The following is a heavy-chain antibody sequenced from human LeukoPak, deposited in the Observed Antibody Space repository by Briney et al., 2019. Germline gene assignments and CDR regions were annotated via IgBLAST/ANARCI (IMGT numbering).Heavy chain of an antibody. Sequence: ASVKVSCKASGYTFTSYYMHWVRQAPGQGLEWMGIINPSGGSTSYAQKFQGRVTMTRDMSTSTVYMELSSLRSEDTAVYYCARDLVRDIVVVPAAMGYWGQGTLVTVSS. CDR3: ARDLVRDIVVVPAAMGY. CDR1: GYTFTSYY. V-gene: IGHV1-46*01. CDR2: INPSGGST. J-gene: IGHJ4*02. D-gene: IGHD2-2*01.